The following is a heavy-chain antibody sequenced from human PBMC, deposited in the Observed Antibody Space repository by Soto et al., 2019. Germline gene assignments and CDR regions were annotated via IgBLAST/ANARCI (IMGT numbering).Heavy chain of an antibody. CDR2: ISYDGSNK. Sequence: LRLSCAASGFTFSSYGMHWVRQAPGKGLEWVAVISYDGSNKYYADSVKGRFTISRDNSKNTLYLQMNSLRAEDTAVYYCAKAGSSGYYYLDYWGQGALVTVSS. CDR1: GFTFSSYG. CDR3: AKAGSSGYYYLDY. J-gene: IGHJ4*02. D-gene: IGHD3-22*01. V-gene: IGHV3-30*18.